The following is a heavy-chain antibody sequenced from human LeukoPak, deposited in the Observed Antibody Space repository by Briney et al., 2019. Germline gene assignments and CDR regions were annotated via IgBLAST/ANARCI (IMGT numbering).Heavy chain of an antibody. D-gene: IGHD4-17*01. Sequence: ASVTVSFKASGGTFSSYAISWVRQAPGQGMEWMGRIIPILGIANYAQKFQGRVTITADKSTSTAYMELSSLRSEDTAVYYCARDYGDKKVHYWGQGPLVTVSS. J-gene: IGHJ4*02. CDR1: GGTFSSYA. CDR2: IIPILGIA. V-gene: IGHV1-69*04. CDR3: ARDYGDKKVHY.